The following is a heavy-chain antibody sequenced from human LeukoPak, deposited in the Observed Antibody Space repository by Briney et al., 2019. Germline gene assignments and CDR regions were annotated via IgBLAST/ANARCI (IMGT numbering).Heavy chain of an antibody. CDR3: ARGLKRGYSGSYIDY. D-gene: IGHD5-12*01. Sequence: HSETLSLTCAVYGRSFSGYYWSWIRQPPGKGLEWIGEINHSGSTNYNPSLKSRVTISVDTSKNQFSLKLSSVTAADTAVYYCARGLKRGYSGSYIDYWGQGTLVTVSS. CDR2: INHSGST. CDR1: GRSFSGYY. J-gene: IGHJ4*02. V-gene: IGHV4-34*01.